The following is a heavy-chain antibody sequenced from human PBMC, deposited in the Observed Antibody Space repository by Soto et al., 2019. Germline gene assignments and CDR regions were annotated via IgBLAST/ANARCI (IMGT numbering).Heavy chain of an antibody. D-gene: IGHD2-15*01. Sequence: QVQLVQSGAEVKKPGASVKVSCKASGYTFTSYAMHWVRQAPGQRLEWMGWINTGNGNTKYSQKFQGRVTITRDTSASTAYMELSSLRSEDTAVYYCARGPGGPDGPGDYWGQGTLVTVSS. CDR3: ARGPGGPDGPGDY. J-gene: IGHJ4*02. CDR1: GYTFTSYA. CDR2: INTGNGNT. V-gene: IGHV1-3*04.